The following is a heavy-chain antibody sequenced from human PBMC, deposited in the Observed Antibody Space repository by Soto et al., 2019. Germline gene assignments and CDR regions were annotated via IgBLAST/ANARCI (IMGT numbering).Heavy chain of an antibody. CDR3: ARAGCSGGNCFDL. V-gene: IGHV3-23*01. J-gene: IGHJ5*02. Sequence: EVQLLESGGGLVQPGGSLRLSCVASGFTFRDNAMSWVRQAPGKGLEWVSTISRSGGSPYYADSVKGRFTNSRDNSRNTQYLQMYSLRAADTAVYYCARAGCSGGNCFDLWGQGTLVTVSS. D-gene: IGHD2-15*01. CDR1: GFTFRDNA. CDR2: ISRSGGSP.